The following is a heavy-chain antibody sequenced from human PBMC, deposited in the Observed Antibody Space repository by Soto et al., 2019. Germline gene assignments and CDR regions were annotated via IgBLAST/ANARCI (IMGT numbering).Heavy chain of an antibody. CDR1: GFTVSSNY. CDR2: IYSGGST. Sequence: GSLRLSCAASGFTVSSNYMSWVRQAPGKGLEWVSVIYSGGSTYYADSVKGRFTISRDNSKNTLYLQMNSLRAEDTAVYYCARDSYYDSSGPAVYPFDIWGQGTMVTVSS. J-gene: IGHJ3*02. V-gene: IGHV3-66*01. CDR3: ARDSYYDSSGPAVYPFDI. D-gene: IGHD3-22*01.